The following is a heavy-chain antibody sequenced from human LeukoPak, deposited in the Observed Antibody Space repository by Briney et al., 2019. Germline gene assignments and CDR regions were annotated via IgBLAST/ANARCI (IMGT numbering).Heavy chain of an antibody. V-gene: IGHV4-61*01. D-gene: IGHD2-15*01. CDR1: GGSISSSNYY. CDR3: ARGYCSGGSCYSAGWFDP. Sequence: SETLSLTCSVSGGSISSSNYYWSWIRQPPGKGLEWIGYIYYSGSTNYNPSLKSRVTISVDTSKNQFSLKLSSVAAADTAVYYCARGYCSGGSCYSAGWFDPWGQGTLVTVSS. J-gene: IGHJ5*02. CDR2: IYYSGST.